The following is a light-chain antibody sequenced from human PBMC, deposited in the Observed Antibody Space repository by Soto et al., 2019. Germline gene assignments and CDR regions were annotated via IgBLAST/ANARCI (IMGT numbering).Light chain of an antibody. CDR1: ESIRNN. Sequence: DIQMTQSPSSLSASVGDRVTITCRASESIRNNLNWYQQKPGKAPKLLIYAASTLQSGVPSRFSGGGSGTEFTLTIGSLQPEDFTTYYCQQTYSTPRGAFGQGIKMDI. J-gene: IGKJ1*01. CDR3: QQTYSTPRGA. CDR2: AAS. V-gene: IGKV1-39*01.